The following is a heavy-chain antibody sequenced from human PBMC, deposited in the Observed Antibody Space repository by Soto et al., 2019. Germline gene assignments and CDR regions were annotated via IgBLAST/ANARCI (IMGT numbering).Heavy chain of an antibody. CDR1: GFTFDDYT. J-gene: IGHJ4*02. CDR2: ISWDGGST. V-gene: IGHV3-43*01. CDR3: AKDTGDSSGYFDY. Sequence: GGSLRLSCAASGFTFDDYTMHWVRQAPGKGLEWVSLISWDGGSTYYADSVKGRFTISRDNSKNSLYLQMNSLRTEDTALYYCAKDTGDSSGYFDYWGQGTLVTVSS. D-gene: IGHD3-22*01.